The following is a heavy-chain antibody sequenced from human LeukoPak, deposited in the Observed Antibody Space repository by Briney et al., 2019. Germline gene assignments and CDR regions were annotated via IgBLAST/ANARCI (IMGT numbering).Heavy chain of an antibody. V-gene: IGHV3-48*01. CDR1: GFTFSAYS. D-gene: IGHD3-22*01. CDR2: ISGGGGTI. CDR3: ARNQEMDYYDSSGFYWGVEY. Sequence: TGGSLRLSCAASGFTFSAYSMNWVRQAPGKGLEWVACISGGGGTIYYADSVKGRFTISRDNAKNSLYLQMDSLRAEDTAVYYCARNQEMDYYDSSGFYWGVEYWGQGTLVTVSS. J-gene: IGHJ4*02.